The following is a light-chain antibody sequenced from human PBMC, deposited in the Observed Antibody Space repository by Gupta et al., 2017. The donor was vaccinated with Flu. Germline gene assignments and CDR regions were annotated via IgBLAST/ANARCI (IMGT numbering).Light chain of an antibody. CDR3: SSFITSITLV. CDR2: GVT. J-gene: IGLJ2*01. Sequence: RAITISCTGTSSDIGSYNYVSWYQQHPGQAPKLLIYGVTNRPSGVSNRFSASKSGDTASLTISGLQAEDEAAYYCSSFITSITLVFGGGTKL. CDR1: SSDIGSYNY. V-gene: IGLV2-14*03.